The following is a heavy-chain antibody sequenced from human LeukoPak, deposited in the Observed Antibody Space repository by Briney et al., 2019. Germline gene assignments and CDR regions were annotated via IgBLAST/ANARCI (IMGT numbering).Heavy chain of an antibody. CDR1: GFTFSSYG. D-gene: IGHD2-15*01. CDR2: IWYDGSIQ. V-gene: IGHV3-33*01. J-gene: IGHJ4*02. Sequence: GGSLRLSCAAPGFTFSSYGMHWVCQAPAKGLDWAAAIWYDGSIQYYADSVKGRFTISRDNSKNTLYLQMDSLRAEDTAVYYCARAGYCSGGSCYGSDYWGQGTLVSVSS. CDR3: ARAGYCSGGSCYGSDY.